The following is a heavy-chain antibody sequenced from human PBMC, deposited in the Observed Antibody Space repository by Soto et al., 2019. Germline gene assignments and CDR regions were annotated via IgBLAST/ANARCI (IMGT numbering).Heavy chain of an antibody. J-gene: IGHJ6*03. CDR2: IYYSGST. CDR3: ARVKEESGYPRANYYYYMDV. D-gene: IGHD5-12*01. V-gene: IGHV4-59*01. CDR1: GGSISSYY. Sequence: ASETLSLTCTVSGGSISSYYWSWIRQPPGKGLEWIGYIYYSGSTNDNPPLKSRVTISVDTSKNQFSLKLSSVTAADTAVYYCARVKEESGYPRANYYYYMDVWGKGTTVTVSS.